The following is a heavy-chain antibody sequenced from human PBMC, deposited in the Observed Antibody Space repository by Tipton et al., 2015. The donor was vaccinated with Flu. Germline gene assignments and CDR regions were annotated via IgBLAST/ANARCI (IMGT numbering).Heavy chain of an antibody. Sequence: QLVQSGAEVKKPGASVKVSCKASGYTFTSYGISWVRQAPGQGLEWMGWISAYNGNTNYGQKLQGRVTMTTDTSTSTAYMELRSLRSGDTAVYYCARDPGPGGSYYYYGMDVWGQGTTVTVSS. D-gene: IGHD7-27*01. J-gene: IGHJ6*02. CDR2: ISAYNGNT. CDR1: GYTFTSYG. V-gene: IGHV1-18*01. CDR3: ARDPGPGGSYYYYGMDV.